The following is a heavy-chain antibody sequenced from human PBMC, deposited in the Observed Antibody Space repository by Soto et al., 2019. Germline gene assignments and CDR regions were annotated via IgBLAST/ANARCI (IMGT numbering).Heavy chain of an antibody. J-gene: IGHJ1*01. CDR3: ARLGHVYYYDSSGYREYFQH. Sequence: SETLSLTCTVSGGSISSYYLSWIRQPPGKGLEWIGYIYYSGSTNYNPSLKSRVTISVDTSKNQFSLKLSSVTAADTAVYYCARLGHVYYYDSSGYREYFQHWGQGTLVTVS. D-gene: IGHD3-22*01. CDR1: GGSISSYY. CDR2: IYYSGST. V-gene: IGHV4-59*01.